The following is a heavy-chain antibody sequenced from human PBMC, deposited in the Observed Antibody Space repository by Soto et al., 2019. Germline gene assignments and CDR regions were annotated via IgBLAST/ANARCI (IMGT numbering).Heavy chain of an antibody. D-gene: IGHD5-12*01. Sequence: ETLSLTCTVSGGSISSSSYYWGWIRQPPGKGLEWVSAISGSGGSAYYADSVKGRFTISRDNSKNTLYLQMNSLRAEDTAVYYCASTRRDGYNNYYYYYGMDVWGQGTTVTVSS. J-gene: IGHJ6*02. V-gene: IGHV3-23*01. CDR3: ASTRRDGYNNYYYYYGMDV. CDR1: GGSISSSSYY. CDR2: ISGSGGSA.